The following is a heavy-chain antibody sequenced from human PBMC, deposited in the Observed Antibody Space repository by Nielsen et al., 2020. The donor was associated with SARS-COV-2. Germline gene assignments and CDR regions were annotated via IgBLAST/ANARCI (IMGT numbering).Heavy chain of an antibody. V-gene: IGHV4-59*01. Sequence: SETLSLTCTVSGGSISNYYWSWIRQPPGKGLEWIGYVYDSGSTKYKPSLKSRVTISIDTSKNQFSLKLSSVTAADTAVYYCARDRWQQLVPTYWGQGTLVTVSS. CDR3: ARDRWQQLVPTY. CDR2: VYDSGST. D-gene: IGHD6-13*01. CDR1: GGSISNYY. J-gene: IGHJ4*02.